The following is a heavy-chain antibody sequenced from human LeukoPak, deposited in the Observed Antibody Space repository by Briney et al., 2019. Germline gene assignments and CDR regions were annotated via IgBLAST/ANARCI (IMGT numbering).Heavy chain of an antibody. V-gene: IGHV3-7*01. D-gene: IGHD3-3*02. Sequence: GGSLRLSCAAPGFTFSGHWMTWVRQAPGKGLEWVANIKEDGSKTNYADSVKGRFTISRDNAKDSLYLQMNSLRAEDSAVYYCARDFFHSDISRPFDYWGQGTLVTVSS. J-gene: IGHJ4*02. CDR3: ARDFFHSDISRPFDY. CDR2: IKEDGSKT. CDR1: GFTFSGHW.